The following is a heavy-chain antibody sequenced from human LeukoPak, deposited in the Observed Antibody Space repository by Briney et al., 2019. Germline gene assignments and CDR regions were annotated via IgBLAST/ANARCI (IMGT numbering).Heavy chain of an antibody. D-gene: IGHD5-12*01. J-gene: IGHJ3*02. Sequence: PPQTLSLTCTVSGGSISGYYWSWIRQPTGKGLEWIGRIYTSGSTNYNPSLKSRVTMSVDTSKNQFSLKLSSVTAADTAVYYCARGPGYSGYDTNDAFDIWGQGTMVTVSS. CDR1: GGSISGYY. CDR3: ARGPGYSGYDTNDAFDI. V-gene: IGHV4-4*07. CDR2: IYTSGST.